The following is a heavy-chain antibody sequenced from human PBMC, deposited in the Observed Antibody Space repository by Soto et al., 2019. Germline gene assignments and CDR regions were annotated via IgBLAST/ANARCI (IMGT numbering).Heavy chain of an antibody. D-gene: IGHD6-13*01. J-gene: IGHJ5*02. CDR2: IYYSGST. CDR1: GGSISSGDYY. V-gene: IGHV4-30-4*01. Sequence: QVQLQESGPGLVKPSQTLSLTCTVSGGSISSGDYYWSWIRQPPGKGLEWIGYIYYSGSTYYNPSLKSRVTISVDTSKNQFSLKLSSVTAADTAVYYCARGFGSSWSRGNWFDPWGQGTLVTVSS. CDR3: ARGFGSSWSRGNWFDP.